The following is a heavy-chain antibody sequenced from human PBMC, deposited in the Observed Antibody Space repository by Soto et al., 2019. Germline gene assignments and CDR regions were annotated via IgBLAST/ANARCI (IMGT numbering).Heavy chain of an antibody. Sequence: VGTLSLCCASSGCPFSHYGGGWIRPAPGKGLEWVSVISGSGGSTDYADSVKGRFTISRDHSKNTLSLQMNSLRAEDTAVYYCAKEPNGDYVGGFEMWGQGTVVTVS. V-gene: IGHV3-23*01. CDR3: AKEPNGDYVGGFEM. J-gene: IGHJ3*02. D-gene: IGHD4-17*01. CDR2: ISGSGGST. CDR1: GCPFSHYG.